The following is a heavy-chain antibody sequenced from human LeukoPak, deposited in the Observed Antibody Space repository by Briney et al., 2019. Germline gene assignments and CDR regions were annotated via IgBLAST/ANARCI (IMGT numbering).Heavy chain of an antibody. CDR3: ARGPVVVVAATAFDI. Sequence: SETLSLTCTVSGYSISSGYYWGWIRQPPGKGLEWIGSIYHSGSTYYNPSLKSRVTISVDTSKNQFSLKLSSVTAADTAVYYCARGPVVVVAATAFDIWGQGTMVTVSS. CDR1: GYSISSGYY. V-gene: IGHV4-38-2*02. D-gene: IGHD2-15*01. CDR2: IYHSGST. J-gene: IGHJ3*02.